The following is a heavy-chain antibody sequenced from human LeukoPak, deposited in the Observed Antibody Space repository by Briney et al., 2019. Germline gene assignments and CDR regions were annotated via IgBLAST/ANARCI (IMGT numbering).Heavy chain of an antibody. V-gene: IGHV4-59*08. J-gene: IGHJ3*02. CDR3: ASNGDHGAFDI. D-gene: IGHD4-17*01. CDR2: IYYSGST. CDR1: GGSIGSYY. Sequence: PSETLSLTCTVSGGSIGSYYWSWIRQPPGKGLEWIGYIYYSGSTNYNPSLKSRVTISVDTSKNQFSLKLSSVTAADTAVYYCASNGDHGAFDIWGQGTMVTVSS.